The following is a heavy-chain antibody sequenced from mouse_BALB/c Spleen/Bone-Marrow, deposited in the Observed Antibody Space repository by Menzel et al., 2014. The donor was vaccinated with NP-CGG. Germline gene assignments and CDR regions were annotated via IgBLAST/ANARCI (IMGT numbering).Heavy chain of an antibody. CDR3: ARNWDVGFAY. D-gene: IGHD4-1*01. V-gene: IGHV4-1*02. Sequence: EVKLLESGGGLVQPGGPLKLSCAASGFDFSRYWMSWVRQAPGKGLEWIGEINPDSSTINYTPSLKDKFIISRDNAKKTLYLQMSKVRSEDTALYYCARNWDVGFAYWGQGTLVTVSA. CDR2: INPDSSTI. CDR1: GFDFSRYW. J-gene: IGHJ3*01.